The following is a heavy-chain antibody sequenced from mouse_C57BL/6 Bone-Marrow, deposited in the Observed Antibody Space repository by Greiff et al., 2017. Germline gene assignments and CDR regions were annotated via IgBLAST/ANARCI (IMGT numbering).Heavy chain of an antibody. D-gene: IGHD2-1*01. Sequence: VQLQQSGAELARPGASVTLSCKASGYTFTSYGISWVKQRTGQGLEWIGEIYPRSGNTYYNEKFKSKATLTADKSSSTAYMELHSLTSEDSAVYFCARSKPIYFCNYYWGQGTTLTVSS. J-gene: IGHJ2*01. CDR2: IYPRSGNT. V-gene: IGHV1-81*01. CDR1: GYTFTSYG. CDR3: ARSKPIYFCNYY.